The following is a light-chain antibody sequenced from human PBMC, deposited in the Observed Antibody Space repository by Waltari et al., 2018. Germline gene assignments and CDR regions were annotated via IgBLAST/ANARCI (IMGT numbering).Light chain of an antibody. J-gene: IGKJ2*01. CDR2: KAS. V-gene: IGKV1-5*03. Sequence: EIQLTQSPSTLSASVGDRLTIPCRASQSVSHWLSWYQEQPGKAPKLLIYKASGLENGVPSRFSGSGSETEFSLTISGLQPDDFATYYCQHYSSYPYTFGQGTRLEIK. CDR3: QHYSSYPYT. CDR1: QSVSHW.